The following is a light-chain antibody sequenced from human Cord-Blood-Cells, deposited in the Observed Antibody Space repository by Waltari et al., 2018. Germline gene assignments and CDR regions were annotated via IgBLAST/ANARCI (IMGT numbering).Light chain of an antibody. Sequence: DIQMTSSPSSLSASVGDRATITCRASPRISSYLNWYQQKPGKAPKLLIYAASSLQSGVPSRFSGSGSGTDFTLTISSLQPEDFATYYCQQSYSTLTFGGGTKVEIK. V-gene: IGKV1-39*01. CDR1: PRISSY. J-gene: IGKJ4*01. CDR3: QQSYSTLT. CDR2: AAS.